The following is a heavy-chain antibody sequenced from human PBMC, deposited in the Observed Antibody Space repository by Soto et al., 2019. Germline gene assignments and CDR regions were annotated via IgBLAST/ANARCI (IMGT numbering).Heavy chain of an antibody. Sequence: GGSLRLSCAASGFTFSSYAMSWVRQAPGKGLEWVSAISGSGGSTYYADSVKGRFTISRDNSKNTLYLQMNSLRAEDTAVYYCAKMPLRCSGGSCYSVRWFDPWGQGTLVTVSS. CDR2: ISGSGGST. D-gene: IGHD2-15*01. CDR1: GFTFSSYA. CDR3: AKMPLRCSGGSCYSVRWFDP. J-gene: IGHJ5*02. V-gene: IGHV3-23*01.